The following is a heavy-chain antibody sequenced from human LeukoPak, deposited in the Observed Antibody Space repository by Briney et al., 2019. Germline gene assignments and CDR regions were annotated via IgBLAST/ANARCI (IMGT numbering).Heavy chain of an antibody. CDR3: ARGFHSGSYYTGY. J-gene: IGHJ4*02. Sequence: GRSLRLSCAASGFTFSSYGMHWVRQAPGKGLEWVAVIWCDGSNKYYADSVKGRFTISRDNSKNTLYLQMNSLRAEDTAVYYCARGFHSGSYYTGYWGQGTLVTVSS. CDR2: IWCDGSNK. V-gene: IGHV3-33*01. CDR1: GFTFSSYG. D-gene: IGHD1-26*01.